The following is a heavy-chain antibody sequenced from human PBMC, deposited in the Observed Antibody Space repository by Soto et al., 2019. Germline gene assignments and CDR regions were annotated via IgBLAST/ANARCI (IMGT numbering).Heavy chain of an antibody. Sequence: PGGSLKNSCRGSGYSFSHYLIGWGRQMLGKGLEGMGIIYPGDSDTRYSPSFQGQVTISADKSISTAYLQWSSLKASDTAMYYCARTAAAGKYYYGMDVWGQGTTVTVSS. D-gene: IGHD6-13*01. J-gene: IGHJ6*02. CDR2: IYPGDSDT. CDR3: ARTAAAGKYYYGMDV. V-gene: IGHV5-51*01. CDR1: GYSFSHYL.